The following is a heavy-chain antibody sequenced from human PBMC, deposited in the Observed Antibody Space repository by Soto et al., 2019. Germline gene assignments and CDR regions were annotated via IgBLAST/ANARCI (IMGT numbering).Heavy chain of an antibody. CDR1: GYTFKAYA. CDR3: ARGWAKITVFIVLKPSFVMVA. Sequence: ASVKVSCKGSGYTFKAYAMHWVRQAPGHRLEWMGWINSGNGKTKYSQKFQDRVTITSDTSAKTAYMELRSLGSEDTAVYYCARGWAKITVFIVLKPSFVMVAWFQGTTGTVSS. V-gene: IGHV1-3*01. J-gene: IGHJ6*02. CDR2: INSGNGKT. D-gene: IGHD2-8*01.